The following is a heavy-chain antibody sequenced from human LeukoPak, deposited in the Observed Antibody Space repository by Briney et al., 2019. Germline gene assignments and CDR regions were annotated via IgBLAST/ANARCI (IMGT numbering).Heavy chain of an antibody. D-gene: IGHD3/OR15-3a*01. J-gene: IGHJ4*02. CDR3: ARAFGLTDY. CDR2: ISSSSSTI. Sequence: PGGPLGFSCAASGFTSSSYTMNWFGKAPGKGLEWVSYISSSSSTIYYADSVKGRFTISRDDAKNSLYLQMNSLRDEDTAVYYCARAFGLTDYWGQGTLVTVSS. CDR1: GFTSSSYT. V-gene: IGHV3-48*02.